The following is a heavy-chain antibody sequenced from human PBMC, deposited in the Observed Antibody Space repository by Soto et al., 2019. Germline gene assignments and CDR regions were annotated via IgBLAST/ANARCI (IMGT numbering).Heavy chain of an antibody. V-gene: IGHV1-3*01. Sequence: GASVKVSCKASGYTFTSYAMHWVRQAPGQRLEWMGWINAGIGNTKYSQKFQGRVTITRDTSASTAYMELSSLRSEDTAVYYCARDEGLLWFGESSAYYFDYWGQGTLVTVSS. J-gene: IGHJ4*02. CDR3: ARDEGLLWFGESSAYYFDY. D-gene: IGHD3-10*01. CDR1: GYTFTSYA. CDR2: INAGIGNT.